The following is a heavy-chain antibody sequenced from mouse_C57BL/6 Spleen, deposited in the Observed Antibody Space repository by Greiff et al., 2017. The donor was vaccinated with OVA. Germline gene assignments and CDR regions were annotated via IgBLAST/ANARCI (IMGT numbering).Heavy chain of an antibody. J-gene: IGHJ3*01. CDR2: ISSGSSTI. CDR1: GFTFSDYG. CDR3: ARGGFYGSSLAY. V-gene: IGHV5-17*01. Sequence: EVKLMESGGGLVKPGGSLKLSCAASGFTFSDYGMHWVRQAPEKGLEWVAYISSGSSTIYYADTVKGRFTISRDNAKNTLFLQMTSLRSEDTAMYYCARGGFYGSSLAYWGQGTLVTVSA. D-gene: IGHD1-1*01.